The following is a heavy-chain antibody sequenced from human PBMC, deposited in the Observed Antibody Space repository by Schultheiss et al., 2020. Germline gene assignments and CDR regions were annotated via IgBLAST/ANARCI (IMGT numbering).Heavy chain of an antibody. CDR2: VYYTGGT. V-gene: IGHV4-39*01. CDR1: GGSINTNTYY. J-gene: IGHJ4*02. CDR3: ARVSYSSSPFDY. Sequence: SETLSLTCSVSGGSINTNTYYWGWVRQPPGKGLEWIGSVYYTGGTYYNPSLKSPVTISVDTSKNQFSLKLSSVTAADTAVYYCARVSYSSSPFDYWGQGTLVTVSS. D-gene: IGHD6-6*01.